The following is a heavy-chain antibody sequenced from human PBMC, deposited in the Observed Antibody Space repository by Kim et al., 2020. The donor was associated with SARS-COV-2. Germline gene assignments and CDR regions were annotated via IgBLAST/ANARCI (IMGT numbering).Heavy chain of an antibody. Sequence: ASVKVSCKASGYTFTSYGISWVRQAPGQGLEWMGWISAYNGNTNYAQKLQGRVTMTTDTSTSTAYMELRSLRSDDTAVYYCARDKGGLRLGELWSWGQGTLVTVSS. CDR2: ISAYNGNT. J-gene: IGHJ5*02. D-gene: IGHD3-16*01. V-gene: IGHV1-18*01. CDR3: ARDKGGLRLGELWS. CDR1: GYTFTSYG.